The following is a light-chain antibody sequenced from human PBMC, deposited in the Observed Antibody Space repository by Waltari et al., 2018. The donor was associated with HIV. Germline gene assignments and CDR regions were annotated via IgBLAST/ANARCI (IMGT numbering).Light chain of an antibody. Sequence: QSALTQPPSASGSPGQSVTISCTGTSSDVGGYKSVSLYQQHPGKAPPVMIYEVSKRPSGVPDRFSGSKSGNTASLTVSGLQAEDEADYYCSSYAGSNNVVFGGGTKLTVL. CDR1: SSDVGGYKS. J-gene: IGLJ2*01. CDR2: EVS. V-gene: IGLV2-8*01. CDR3: SSYAGSNNVV.